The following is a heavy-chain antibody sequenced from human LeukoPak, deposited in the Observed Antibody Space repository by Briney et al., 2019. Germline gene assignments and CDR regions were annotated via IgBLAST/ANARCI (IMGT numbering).Heavy chain of an antibody. CDR1: GGTFSSYA. Sequence: SVKVSCKASGGTFSSYAISWVRQAPGQGLEWMGGIIPIFGTANYAQKFQGRVTITTDESTSTAYMELSSLRSEDTAVYYCARDRRRLATTIALDYWGQGTLVTVPS. J-gene: IGHJ4*02. CDR3: ARDRRRLATTIALDY. CDR2: IIPIFGTA. D-gene: IGHD5-12*01. V-gene: IGHV1-69*05.